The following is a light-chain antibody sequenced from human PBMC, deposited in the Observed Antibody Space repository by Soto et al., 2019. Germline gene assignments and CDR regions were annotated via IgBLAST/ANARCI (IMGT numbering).Light chain of an antibody. J-gene: IGKJ4*01. CDR2: GVS. CDR1: QSISTN. CDR3: QQYSNWPLT. V-gene: IGKV3-15*01. Sequence: EIVMTQSPATLSVSPGEGVTLSCRASQSISTNLAWYQQKPGQIPRLLIYGVSTRASGIPARFSGSGSGTDLTLTISSLQSEDFAVYYCQQYSNWPLTFGGGTNVEI.